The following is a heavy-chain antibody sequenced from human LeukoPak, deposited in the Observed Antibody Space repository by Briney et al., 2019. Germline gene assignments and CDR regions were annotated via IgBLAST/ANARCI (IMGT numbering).Heavy chain of an antibody. D-gene: IGHD2-21*02. CDR1: GFTFSSYA. Sequence: PGGSLRLSCAASGFTFSSYAMHWVRQAPGKGLEWVAVISYDGSNKYYADSVKGRFTISRDNSKNTLYLQMNGLRAEDTAVYYCARGVQVTARRRDYYYYYGMDVWGQGTTVTVSS. CDR2: ISYDGSNK. J-gene: IGHJ6*02. CDR3: ARGVQVTARRRDYYYYYGMDV. V-gene: IGHV3-30-3*01.